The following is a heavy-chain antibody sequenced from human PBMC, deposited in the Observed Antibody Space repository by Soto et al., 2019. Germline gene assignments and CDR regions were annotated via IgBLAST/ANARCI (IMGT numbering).Heavy chain of an antibody. CDR2: ISSNGVGT. D-gene: IGHD6-6*01. V-gene: IGHV3-64*01. CDR3: ARRARPDFSYMDV. CDR1: GFTLSGYA. J-gene: IGHJ6*03. Sequence: ESGGGLAQPGGSLRLSCAASGFTLSGYAMDWVRQAPGKCLEYVSGISSNGVGTYYAKSVQGRFTISRDNSKNTVYLQMGSLRPEDMAVYYCARRARPDFSYMDVWGKGTTVTVSS.